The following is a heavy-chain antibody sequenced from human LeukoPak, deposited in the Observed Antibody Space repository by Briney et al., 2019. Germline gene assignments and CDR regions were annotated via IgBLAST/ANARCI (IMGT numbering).Heavy chain of an antibody. V-gene: IGHV3-23*01. CDR1: GFTFSSYA. J-gene: IGHJ5*02. Sequence: GGSLRLSCAASGFTFSSYAMNWVRQAPGKGPEWVSAIGGRGGSTYYADSLGGRFTISRDNSKDMVYLQMNSLKVEDTATYYCGKEGGAWGQGTKVTVSS. D-gene: IGHD3-16*01. CDR3: GKEGGA. CDR2: IGGRGGST.